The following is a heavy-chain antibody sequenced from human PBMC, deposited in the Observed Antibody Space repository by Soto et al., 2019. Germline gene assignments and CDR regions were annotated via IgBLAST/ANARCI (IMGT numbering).Heavy chain of an antibody. CDR1: GFTFSSYG. J-gene: IGHJ3*02. D-gene: IGHD1-26*01. V-gene: IGHV3-30*18. CDR3: AKAYSGSYYAHDAFDI. Sequence: GGSLRLSCAASGFTFSSYGMHWVRQAPGKGLEWVAVISYDGSNKYYADSVKGRFTISRDNSKNTLYLQMNSLRAEDTAVYYCAKAYSGSYYAHDAFDIWGQGTMVTVSS. CDR2: ISYDGSNK.